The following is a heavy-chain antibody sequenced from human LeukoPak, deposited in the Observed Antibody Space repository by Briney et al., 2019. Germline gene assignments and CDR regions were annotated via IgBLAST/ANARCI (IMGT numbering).Heavy chain of an antibody. Sequence: ASVKVSCKASGYTFTGYYMHWVRQAPGQGLEWMGWINTNSGGTNYAQKFQGRVTMTRDTSISTAYMELSRLRSDDTAVYYCARVPLRVVVAAKYGMDVWGQGTTVTVSS. D-gene: IGHD2-15*01. CDR2: INTNSGGT. CDR1: GYTFTGYY. J-gene: IGHJ6*02. CDR3: ARVPLRVVVAAKYGMDV. V-gene: IGHV1-2*02.